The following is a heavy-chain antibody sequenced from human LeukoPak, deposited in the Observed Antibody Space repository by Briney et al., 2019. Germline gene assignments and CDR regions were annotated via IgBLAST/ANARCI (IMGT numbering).Heavy chain of an antibody. CDR2: IYYSGST. CDR3: ARDQYGSGNFDY. D-gene: IGHD3-10*01. Sequence: SETLSLTCTVPGGSISSYYWSWIRQPPGKGLEWIGYIYYSGSTNCNPSLKSRVTISVDTSKNQFSLKLSSVTAADTAVYYCARDQYGSGNFDYWGQGTLVTVSS. V-gene: IGHV4-59*01. J-gene: IGHJ4*02. CDR1: GGSISSYY.